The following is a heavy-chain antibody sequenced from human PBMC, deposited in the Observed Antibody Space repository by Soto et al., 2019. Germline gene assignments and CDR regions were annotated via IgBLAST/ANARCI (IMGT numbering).Heavy chain of an antibody. CDR3: ARGYRTSWYWFDL. Sequence: QAQLQESGPGPVKPSETLSLTCTVSGGSVSGGTHYWSWIRQPPGKGLEWIGYFYNSGSTNYNPSLKSRFTISVDTSKNQFSLKLSSVTAADTAVYYCARGYRTSWYWFDLWGRGTLVTVSS. V-gene: IGHV4-61*01. CDR1: GGSVSGGTHY. D-gene: IGHD6-13*01. J-gene: IGHJ2*01. CDR2: FYNSGST.